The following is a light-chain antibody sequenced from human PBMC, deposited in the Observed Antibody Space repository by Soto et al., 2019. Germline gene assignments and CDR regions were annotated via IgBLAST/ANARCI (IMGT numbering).Light chain of an antibody. V-gene: IGKV1-39*01. CDR2: STS. J-gene: IGKJ1*01. CDR1: QIVSNY. Sequence: DIQMTQSPSSLSASVGDRVTISCRASQIVSNYLNWYRQLPGKAPTLLIYSTSTLQSGVPSRFSGSGSGTDFTLTISGLQPDDFATYYCQHYNSYSEAFGQGTKVDIK. CDR3: QHYNSYSEA.